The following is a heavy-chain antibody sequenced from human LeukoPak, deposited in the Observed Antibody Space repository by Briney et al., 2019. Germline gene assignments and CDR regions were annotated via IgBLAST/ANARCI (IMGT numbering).Heavy chain of an antibody. CDR1: GYTFNSHD. D-gene: IGHD3-10*01. Sequence: GASVKVSCKASGYTFNSHDITWVRQAPGQGLEWMGWISAYNGNTNYAQKVQGRVTMTTDTSTSTAYMELRSLRSDDTAVCYCARVSHYYGSEIEYWGQGTLVTVSS. J-gene: IGHJ4*02. CDR3: ARVSHYYGSEIEY. CDR2: ISAYNGNT. V-gene: IGHV1-18*01.